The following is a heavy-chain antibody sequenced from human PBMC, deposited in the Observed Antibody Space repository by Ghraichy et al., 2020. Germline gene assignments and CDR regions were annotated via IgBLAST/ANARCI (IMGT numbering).Heavy chain of an antibody. V-gene: IGHV1-18*01. CDR3: ARDRGTIATAGNFDW. J-gene: IGHJ4*02. Sequence: ASVKVSCKACGYSFSTSVISWVRQAPGQGLEWLGWVSPYNGNTNYAPKIQDRVTMTTDTSTSTAYMELTSLRSDDTAMYFCARDRGTIATAGNFDWWGQGTLVTVTS. D-gene: IGHD6-13*01. CDR2: VSPYNGNT. CDR1: GYSFSTSV.